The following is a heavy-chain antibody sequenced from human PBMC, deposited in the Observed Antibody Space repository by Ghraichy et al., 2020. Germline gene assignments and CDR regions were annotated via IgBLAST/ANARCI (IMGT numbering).Heavy chain of an antibody. D-gene: IGHD2-2*01. V-gene: IGHV3-7*01. Sequence: GGSLRLSCAASGFTFSSYWMSWVRQAPGKGLEWVANIKQDGSEKYYVDSVKGRFTISRDNAKNSLYLQMNSLRAEDTAVYYCARDRFSQYCSSTSCYGDTRYYGMDVWGQGTTVTVSS. J-gene: IGHJ6*02. CDR2: IKQDGSEK. CDR1: GFTFSSYW. CDR3: ARDRFSQYCSSTSCYGDTRYYGMDV.